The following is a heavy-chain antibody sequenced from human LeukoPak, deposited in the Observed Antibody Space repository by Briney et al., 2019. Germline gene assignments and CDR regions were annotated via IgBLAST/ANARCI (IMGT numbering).Heavy chain of an antibody. CDR1: GYTFTGYY. D-gene: IGHD5-18*01. J-gene: IGHJ4*02. CDR3: ARDGYSYGYPDY. Sequence: ASVKVSCKASGYTFTGYYMHWVRQAPGQGLEWMGWINPNSGGTNYAQKFQGRVTMTRDTSISTAYMELSRLRSDDTALYYCARDGYSYGYPDYWGQGTLVTVSS. CDR2: INPNSGGT. V-gene: IGHV1-2*02.